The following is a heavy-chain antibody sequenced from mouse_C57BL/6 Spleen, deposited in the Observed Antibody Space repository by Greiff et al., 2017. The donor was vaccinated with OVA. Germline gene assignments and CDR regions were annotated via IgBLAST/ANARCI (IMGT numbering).Heavy chain of an antibody. J-gene: IGHJ2*01. V-gene: IGHV1-63*01. CDR1: GYTLTNYW. CDR2: IYPGGGYT. CDR3: ARSGSNYYFDY. Sequence: QVQLQQSGAELVRPGTSVKMSCKASGYTLTNYWTGWAKQRPGHGLEWIGDIYPGGGYTNYNEKFKGKATLTADKSSSTAYMQFSSLTSEDSAIYYCARSGSNYYFDYWGQGTTLTVSS. D-gene: IGHD2-5*01.